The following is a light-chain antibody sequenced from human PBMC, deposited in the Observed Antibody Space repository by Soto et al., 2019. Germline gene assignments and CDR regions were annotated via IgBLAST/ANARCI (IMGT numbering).Light chain of an antibody. V-gene: IGKV3-20*01. J-gene: IGKJ2*01. CDR3: QESAGSLPYT. CDR1: QSVSSRH. CDR2: GAS. Sequence: EIVLTQSPGPLSLSPGERATLSCRASQSVSSRHLAWYQHKPGQAPRLLLYGASSIATGIPDRFSGSGSGTDCTITISRLEPDDLAVHSCQESAGSLPYTFGQGTKL.